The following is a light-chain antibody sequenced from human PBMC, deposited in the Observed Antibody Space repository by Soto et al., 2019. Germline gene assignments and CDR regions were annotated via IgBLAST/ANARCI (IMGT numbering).Light chain of an antibody. J-gene: IGKJ4*01. V-gene: IGKV3-15*01. CDR1: QSVSSY. CDR3: QQYNNWPLT. CDR2: AAS. Sequence: EIVLTQSPATLSLSPGERATLSCRASQSVSSYLAWYQQKPGQAPRLLIYAASTRATGIPARFSGTGSGTAFTLTISSLQSEDFAVYYCQQYNNWPLTFGGGTKVDIK.